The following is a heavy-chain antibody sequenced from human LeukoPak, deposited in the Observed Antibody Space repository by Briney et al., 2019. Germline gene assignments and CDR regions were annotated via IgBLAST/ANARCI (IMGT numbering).Heavy chain of an antibody. CDR1: SGSISSSSYY. Sequence: SETLSLTCTVSSGSISSSSYYWGWIRQPPGKGLEWIGSIYYSGSTYYNPSLKSRVTISVDTSKNQFSLKLSSVTAADTAVYYCARHRNYGSGPNWFDPWGQGTLVTVSS. CDR3: ARHRNYGSGPNWFDP. CDR2: IYYSGST. J-gene: IGHJ5*02. D-gene: IGHD3-10*01. V-gene: IGHV4-39*01.